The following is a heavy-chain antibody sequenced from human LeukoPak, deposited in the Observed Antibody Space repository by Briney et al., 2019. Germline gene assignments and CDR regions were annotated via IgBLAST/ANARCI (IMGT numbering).Heavy chain of an antibody. CDR2: INPNSGGT. CDR3: ASADGYRSGWYGHYFAY. J-gene: IGHJ4*02. V-gene: IGHV1-2*02. Sequence: ASVKVSCKASGYTFTAYGLNWVRQAPGQGLEWMGWINPNSGGTNDAQKLQGRVTMTRDTSISTAYMELSRLRPDDTAGYYCASADGYRSGWYGHYFAYWGQGTLVTVSS. CDR1: GYTFTAYG. D-gene: IGHD6-19*01.